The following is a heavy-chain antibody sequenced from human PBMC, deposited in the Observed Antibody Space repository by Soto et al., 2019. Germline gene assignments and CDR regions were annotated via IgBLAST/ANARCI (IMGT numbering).Heavy chain of an antibody. J-gene: IGHJ6*02. CDR3: ARENGSGSYSNVYYYYYGMDV. CDR1: GFTFSSYA. D-gene: IGHD3-10*01. V-gene: IGHV3-30-3*01. CDR2: ISYDGSNK. Sequence: QVQLVESGGGVVQPGRSLRLSCAASGFTFSSYAMHWVRQAPGKGLEWVAVISYDGSNKYYADSVKGRFTISRDNSKNTLYLQMNRLRAEDMAVYYCARENGSGSYSNVYYYYYGMDVWGQGTTVTVSS.